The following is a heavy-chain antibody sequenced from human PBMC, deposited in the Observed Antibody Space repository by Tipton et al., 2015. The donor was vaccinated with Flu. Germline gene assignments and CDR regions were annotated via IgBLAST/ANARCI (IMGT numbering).Heavy chain of an antibody. D-gene: IGHD4-17*01. CDR1: GFTFSSYG. Sequence: SLRLSCAASGFTFSSYGMHWVRQAPGKGLEWVAVISYDRSNKYYADSVKGRFTISRDNSKNTLYLQMNGLRAEDTAVYYCAKDSSDYGDYVNDYWGQGTLVTVSS. V-gene: IGHV3-30*18. J-gene: IGHJ4*02. CDR2: ISYDRSNK. CDR3: AKDSSDYGDYVNDY.